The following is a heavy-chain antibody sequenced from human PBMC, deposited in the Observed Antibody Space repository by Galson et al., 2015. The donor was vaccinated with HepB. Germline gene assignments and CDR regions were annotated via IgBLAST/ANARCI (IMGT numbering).Heavy chain of an antibody. D-gene: IGHD3-10*01. Sequence: SLRLSCAVSGFRFDYYAMHWVRQAPGKGLEWVSSINENSDSLDYADPVKGRFTISRDNAKKSLYLQMNGLRSEDTALYYCARDSYYGMDVWGQGTTVTVSS. CDR3: ARDSYYGMDV. CDR2: INENSDSL. V-gene: IGHV3-9*01. CDR1: GFRFDYYA. J-gene: IGHJ6*02.